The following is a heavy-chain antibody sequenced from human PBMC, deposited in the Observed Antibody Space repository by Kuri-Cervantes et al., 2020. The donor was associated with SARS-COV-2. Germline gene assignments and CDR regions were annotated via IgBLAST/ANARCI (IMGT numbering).Heavy chain of an antibody. CDR2: ISGSGGST. V-gene: IGHV3-23*01. CDR3: AKDSRYDFWSGYYFDY. J-gene: IGHJ4*02. Sequence: GESLKISCAASGFTFCNYAMSWVRQAPGKGLEWVSAISGSGGSTYYADSVKGRFTISRDNSKNTLYLQMNSLRAEDTAVYYCAKDSRYDFWSGYYFDYWGQGTLVTVSS. CDR1: GFTFCNYA. D-gene: IGHD3-3*01.